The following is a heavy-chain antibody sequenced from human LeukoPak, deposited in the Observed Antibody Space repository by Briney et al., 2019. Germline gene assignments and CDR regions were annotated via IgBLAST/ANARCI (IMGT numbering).Heavy chain of an antibody. Sequence: GGSLRLSCAASGFTFDDYAMHWVRQAPGKGLEWVSGISWNSGSIGYADSVKGRFTISRDNAKNSLYLQMNSLRAEDTALYYCAKGGIGSSWFEYFQHWGQGTLVTVSS. V-gene: IGHV3-9*01. CDR2: ISWNSGSI. J-gene: IGHJ1*01. CDR3: AKGGIGSSWFEYFQH. D-gene: IGHD6-13*01. CDR1: GFTFDDYA.